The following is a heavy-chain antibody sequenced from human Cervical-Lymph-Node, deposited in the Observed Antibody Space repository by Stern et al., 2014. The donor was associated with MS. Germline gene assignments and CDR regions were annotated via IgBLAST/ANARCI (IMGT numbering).Heavy chain of an antibody. D-gene: IGHD3-10*01. Sequence: QLQLQESGPGLVKPSETLSLTCTVSGGSISTSNYYWGWIRQPPGKGLEWIGGIYYSGSTYYNPSIKSRANLFVDTSKNPFSLKVILVPAADTAVYYCARLGVRWFEDLYWGQGTLVTVSS. CDR3: ARLGVRWFEDLY. V-gene: IGHV4-39*01. J-gene: IGHJ4*02. CDR1: GGSISTSNYY. CDR2: IYYSGST.